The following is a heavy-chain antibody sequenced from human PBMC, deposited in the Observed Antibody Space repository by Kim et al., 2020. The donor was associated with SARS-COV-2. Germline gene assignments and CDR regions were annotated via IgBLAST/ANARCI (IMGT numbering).Heavy chain of an antibody. J-gene: IGHJ5*02. CDR3: ARGVVALRWFDP. Sequence: SETLSLTCTVSGGSISSGSSYWSWIRQPAGKGLEWIGRIYTSGSTNYNPSLKSRVTISVDTSKNQFSLKLSSVTAADTAVYYCARGVVALRWFDPWGQGTLVTVSS. CDR1: GGSISSGSSY. CDR2: IYTSGST. V-gene: IGHV4-61*02. D-gene: IGHD2-15*01.